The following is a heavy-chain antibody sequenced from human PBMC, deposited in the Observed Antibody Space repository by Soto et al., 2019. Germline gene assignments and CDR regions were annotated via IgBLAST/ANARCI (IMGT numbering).Heavy chain of an antibody. V-gene: IGHV4-39*01. D-gene: IGHD5-12*01. Sequence: SETLSLTCTVSGGSISSSSYYWGWIRQPPGKGLEWIGSIYYSGSTYYNPSLKSRVTISVDTSKNQFSLKLSSVTAADTAVYYCARQGDHHIKQTWGGYDASGIDPWGQGTLVTVSS. CDR3: ARQGDHHIKQTWGGYDASGIDP. J-gene: IGHJ5*02. CDR1: GGSISSSSYY. CDR2: IYYSGST.